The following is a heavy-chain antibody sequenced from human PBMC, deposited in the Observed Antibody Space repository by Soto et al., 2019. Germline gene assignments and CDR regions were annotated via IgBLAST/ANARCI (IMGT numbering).Heavy chain of an antibody. CDR1: GFTFSSYA. V-gene: IGHV3-23*01. D-gene: IGHD4-4*01. CDR3: AKGAPYSNYGVPYSFAS. CDR2: ISGSGGST. J-gene: IGHJ4*02. Sequence: EVQLLESGGGLVQPGGSLRLSCAASGFTFSSYAMSWVRQAPGKGLEWVSAISGSGGSTYYADSVKGRFTISRDNSKNTLYLQLNSRRAEDTAVYYCAKGAPYSNYGVPYSFASGGKGPLVTVSS.